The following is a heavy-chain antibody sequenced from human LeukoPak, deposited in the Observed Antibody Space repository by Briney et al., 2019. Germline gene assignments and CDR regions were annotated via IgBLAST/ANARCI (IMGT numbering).Heavy chain of an antibody. CDR3: TRAITYFYGSVTYDWFDS. Sequence: SGGSLRLSCAASGFTFSSYWMHWVRHTPGKGLMWVARIKSDGSTIYADSVQGRFTISRDNAKNTVYLQMNSLRVDDTAIYYCTRAITYFYGSVTYDWFDSWGQGTLVTVSS. D-gene: IGHD3-10*01. V-gene: IGHV3-74*01. CDR2: IKSDGST. J-gene: IGHJ5*01. CDR1: GFTFSSYW.